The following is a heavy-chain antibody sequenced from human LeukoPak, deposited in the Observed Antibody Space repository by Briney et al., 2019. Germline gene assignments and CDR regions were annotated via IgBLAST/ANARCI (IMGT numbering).Heavy chain of an antibody. D-gene: IGHD3-22*01. J-gene: IGHJ4*02. V-gene: IGHV4-34*01. Sequence: PSETLSLTCAVYGGSFSGYYWSWIRQPPGKGLEWIGEINHSGSTNYNPSLKSRVTISVDTSKNQFSLKLSSVTAADTAVYYCARGGDYYDSGRYIYYFDYWGQGTLVTVSS. CDR3: ARGGDYYDSGRYIYYFDY. CDR2: INHSGST. CDR1: GGSFSGYY.